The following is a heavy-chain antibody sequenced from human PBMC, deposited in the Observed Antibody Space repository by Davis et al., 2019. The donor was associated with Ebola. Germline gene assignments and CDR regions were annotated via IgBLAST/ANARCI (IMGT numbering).Heavy chain of an antibody. CDR1: GFTFSSYW. CDR2: INSDGSST. D-gene: IGHD2-15*01. Sequence: GESLKISCAASGFTFSSYWMHWVRQAPGKGLVWVSRINSDGSSTSYADSVKGRFTISRDNAKNTLYRQMNSLRAEDTAVYYCARGGRLGYCSGGSCYPGDYWGQGTLVTVSS. J-gene: IGHJ4*02. V-gene: IGHV3-74*01. CDR3: ARGGRLGYCSGGSCYPGDY.